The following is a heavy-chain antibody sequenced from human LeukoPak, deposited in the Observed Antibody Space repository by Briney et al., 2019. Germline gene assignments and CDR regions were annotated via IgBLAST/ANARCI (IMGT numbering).Heavy chain of an antibody. Sequence: GGSQTLLCGASGFSVGSNYMSWVRQARGKGLEWVSVIYSGGSRYYEDSVKGRFTISRDNYKNTLYLQMNSLRAEDTAVYYCARVGTPIDYWGQGTLVTVSS. CDR2: IYSGGSR. CDR1: GFSVGSNY. J-gene: IGHJ4*02. CDR3: ARVGTPIDY. D-gene: IGHD1-1*01. V-gene: IGHV3-66*01.